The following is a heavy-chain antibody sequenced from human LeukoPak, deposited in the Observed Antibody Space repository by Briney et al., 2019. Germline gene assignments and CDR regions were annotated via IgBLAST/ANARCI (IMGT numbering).Heavy chain of an antibody. CDR1: GFTFSRNT. D-gene: IGHD3-10*01. CDR2: TTDTGGST. CDR3: VKDLSGTYSFDY. V-gene: IGHV3-64D*06. J-gene: IGHJ4*02. Sequence: GGSLRLSCSASGFTFSRNTMHWVRQAPGKGLKYVSGTTDTGGSTYYAYSVKGRFTISRDNSKKTLYLQVNSLRVEDTAVYYCVKDLSGTYSFDYWGQGTLVTVSS.